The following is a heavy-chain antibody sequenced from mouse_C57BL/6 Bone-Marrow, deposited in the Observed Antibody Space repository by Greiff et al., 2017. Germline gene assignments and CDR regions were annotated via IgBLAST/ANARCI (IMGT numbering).Heavy chain of an antibody. V-gene: IGHV1-42*01. CDR2: INPSTGGT. Sequence: EVQLQQSGPELVKPGASVKISCKASGYSFTGYYMNWVKQSPEKSLEWIGEINPSTGGTTYNQKFKAKATLTVDKSSSTAYMQLKSLTSEDSAVYYCAMGNYYWGQGTTLTVSS. CDR3: AMGNYY. CDR1: GYSFTGYY. D-gene: IGHD2-1*01. J-gene: IGHJ2*01.